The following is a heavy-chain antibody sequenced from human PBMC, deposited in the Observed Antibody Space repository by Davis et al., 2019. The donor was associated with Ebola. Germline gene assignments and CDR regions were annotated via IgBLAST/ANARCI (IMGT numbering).Heavy chain of an antibody. J-gene: IGHJ6*02. V-gene: IGHV4-34*01. CDR2: TSPGGST. CDR3: ARSNTAPRWGYYYSGMDV. Sequence: MPSETLSLTCAVLGRSFSGNYWSWIRQSPGKGLEWIGETSPGGSTSYNPSLQSRVTFSVDTSKNEISLSLNSVTAADTAVYYCARSNTAPRWGYYYSGMDVWGQGTTVAVSS. D-gene: IGHD4-11*01. CDR1: GRSFSGNY.